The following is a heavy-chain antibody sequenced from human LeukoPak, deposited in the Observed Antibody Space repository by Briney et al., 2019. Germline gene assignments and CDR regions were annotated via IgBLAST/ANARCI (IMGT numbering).Heavy chain of an antibody. CDR1: GGSISNYY. CDR2: IYYSGST. J-gene: IGHJ5*02. CDR3: ARIDGVRSRSYANWFDP. V-gene: IGHV4-59*01. D-gene: IGHD2-8*01. Sequence: PSETLSLTCIVSGGSISNYYWSWIRQPPGKGLEWIGYIYYSGSTNYNPSLKSRVTISVDTSKNQFSLKLSSVTAADTAVYYCARIDGVRSRSYANWFDPWGQGTLVTVSS.